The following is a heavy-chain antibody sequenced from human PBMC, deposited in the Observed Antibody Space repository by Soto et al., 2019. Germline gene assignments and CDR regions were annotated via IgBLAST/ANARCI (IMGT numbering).Heavy chain of an antibody. CDR3: AKDLGGGISAP. CDR2: INAYNGNT. J-gene: IGHJ5*02. CDR1: GYTFTSYG. D-gene: IGHD6-13*01. V-gene: IGHV1-18*01. Sequence: QVQVLQSGAEVKKPGASVKVSCKASGYTFTSYGISWVRQAPGQGLEWMGWINAYNGNTKYAHKLQGRVTMTTDTSTSTAYMELRRLRSDYTALYYYAKDLGGGISAPWGQGTLVTVSS.